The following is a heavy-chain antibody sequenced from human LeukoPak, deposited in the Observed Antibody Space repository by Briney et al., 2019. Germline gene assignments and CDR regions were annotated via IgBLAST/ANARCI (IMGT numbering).Heavy chain of an antibody. V-gene: IGHV4-59*01. J-gene: IGHJ3*02. CDR2: IYYSGST. CDR1: GGSISSYY. CDR3: ASGGYCSGGSCSDDAFDI. D-gene: IGHD2-15*01. Sequence: SETLSLTCTVSGGSISSYYWSWIRQPPGKGLEWIGYIYYSGSTNYNPSLKSRVTISVDTSKNQFSLKLSSVTAADTAVYHCASGGYCSGGSCSDDAFDIWGQGTMVTVSS.